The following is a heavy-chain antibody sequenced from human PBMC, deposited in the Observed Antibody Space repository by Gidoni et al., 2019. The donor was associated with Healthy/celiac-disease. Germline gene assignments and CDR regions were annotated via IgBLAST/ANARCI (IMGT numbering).Heavy chain of an antibody. Sequence: EVQLVASGGGLVQPGGSLRLSCAASGFPFSSYWMCWVLQAPGKGLEWVANIKQEGSEKYYVDSVKGRFTISRDNAKNSLYLQMNSLRAEDTAVYYCARGGYCSSTSCYTAAFDIWGQGTMVTVSS. CDR2: IKQEGSEK. CDR1: GFPFSSYW. D-gene: IGHD2-2*02. J-gene: IGHJ3*02. V-gene: IGHV3-7*01. CDR3: ARGGYCSSTSCYTAAFDI.